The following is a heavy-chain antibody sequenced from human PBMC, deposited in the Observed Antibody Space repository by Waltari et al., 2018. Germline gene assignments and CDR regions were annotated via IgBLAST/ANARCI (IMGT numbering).Heavy chain of an antibody. CDR3: ARPDYDFWSGYSSALHY. D-gene: IGHD3-3*01. J-gene: IGHJ4*02. CDR2: INHSEST. Sequence: QVQLQQWGAGLLKPSETLSLTCAVYGGSFSGYYWSWIRQPPGKGLEWIGDINHSESTNYTPALKGRVTISVDTCKTQFSLKLSSVTAADSAVYYCARPDYDFWSGYSSALHYWGQGTLVTVSS. V-gene: IGHV4-34*01. CDR1: GGSFSGYY.